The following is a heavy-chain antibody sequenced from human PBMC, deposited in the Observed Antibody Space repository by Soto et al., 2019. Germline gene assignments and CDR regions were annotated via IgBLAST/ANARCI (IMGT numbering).Heavy chain of an antibody. Sequence: QVQLQQWGAGLLKPSETLSLTCAVYGGSFSGYYWTWIRQPPGTGLEWIGEINHSGSTNYNPSRKSRVTLSVDTSKNQFSLTLTSVTAADTAVYYCARDKITGLFDYWGQGTVVTVSS. J-gene: IGHJ4*02. V-gene: IGHV4-34*01. D-gene: IGHD2-8*02. CDR1: GGSFSGYY. CDR3: ARDKITGLFDY. CDR2: INHSGST.